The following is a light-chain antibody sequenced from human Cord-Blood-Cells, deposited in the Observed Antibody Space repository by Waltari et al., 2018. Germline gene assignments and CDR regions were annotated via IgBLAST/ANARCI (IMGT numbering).Light chain of an antibody. CDR3: QQYGSSPLT. CDR2: GAS. CDR1: QSVSSSY. J-gene: IGKJ4*01. Sequence: EIVLTQSPGTLSLSXXXXXTLSCRASQSVSSSYLAWYQQKPGQAPRLLIYGASSRATGIPDRFSGSGSGTDFTLTISRLEPEDFAVYYCQQYGSSPLTFGGGTKVEIK. V-gene: IGKV3-20*01.